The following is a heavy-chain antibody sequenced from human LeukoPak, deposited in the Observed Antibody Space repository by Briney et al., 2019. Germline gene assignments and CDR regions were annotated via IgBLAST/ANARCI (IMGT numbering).Heavy chain of an antibody. CDR3: ARDEGGFGDSNFDY. Sequence: ASVKVSCKASGHTFTSYGISWVRQAPGHGLEWMGWISAYNGNTNYAQKLQGRVTMTTDTSTSTAYMELRSLRSDDAAVYYCARDEGGFGDSNFDYWGQGTLVTVSS. V-gene: IGHV1-18*01. CDR1: GHTFTSYG. D-gene: IGHD2-21*01. J-gene: IGHJ4*02. CDR2: ISAYNGNT.